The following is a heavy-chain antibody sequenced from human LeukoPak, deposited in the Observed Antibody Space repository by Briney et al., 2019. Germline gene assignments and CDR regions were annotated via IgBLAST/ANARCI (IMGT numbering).Heavy chain of an antibody. CDR2: IFYSGST. J-gene: IGHJ4*02. Sequence: SETLSLTCAVYGGSFSTSDYWWGCIRQPPGKGLEWIGSIFYSGSTHYNPSLKSRVTISVDTSKNQFSLKLSSVTAADTAVYYCARHDPWVRRHRAAGTHFDYWGQGTLVTVSS. CDR1: GGSFSTSDYW. D-gene: IGHD6-13*01. V-gene: IGHV4-39*01. CDR3: ARHDPWVRRHRAAGTHFDY.